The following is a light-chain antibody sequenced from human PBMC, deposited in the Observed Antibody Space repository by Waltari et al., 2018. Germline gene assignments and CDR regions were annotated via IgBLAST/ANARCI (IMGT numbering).Light chain of an antibody. CDR2: GAS. Sequence: EIVLTQSPSTLSLSPGQRATLSCRASQSVSHNYLAWYQQKPGQTPRLLIFGASSRATGIPARFSGSGSGSDYTLTVSRLDPEDFAVYYCQQYGNSPPTFGQGTKVEV. CDR1: QSVSHNY. V-gene: IGKV3-20*01. J-gene: IGKJ1*01. CDR3: QQYGNSPPT.